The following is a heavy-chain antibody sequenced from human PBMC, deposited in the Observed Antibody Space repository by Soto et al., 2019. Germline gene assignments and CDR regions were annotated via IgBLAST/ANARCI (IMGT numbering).Heavy chain of an antibody. J-gene: IGHJ4*02. CDR3: TTAVLLYGDYFDY. V-gene: IGHV3-15*01. Sequence: SGGSLRLSCAASGFTFSNAWMSWVRQAPGKGLEWVGRIKSKTDGGTTDYAAPVKGRFTISRDDSKNTLYLQMNSLKTEDTAVYYCTTAVLLYGDYFDYWGQGTLVTVSS. CDR1: GFTFSNAW. D-gene: IGHD2-2*02. CDR2: IKSKTDGGTT.